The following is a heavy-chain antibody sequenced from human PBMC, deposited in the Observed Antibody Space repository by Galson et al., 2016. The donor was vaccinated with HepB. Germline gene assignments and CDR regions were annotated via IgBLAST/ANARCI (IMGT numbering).Heavy chain of an antibody. CDR2: ISGESTYI. CDR1: GFTFSSYN. V-gene: IGHV3-21*01. D-gene: IGHD3-10*01. CDR3: ASLVYDSGSGSH. Sequence: SLRLSCAAAGFTFSSYNMNWVRQAPGKGLEWVSSISGESTYIHYADSVKGRFTISRDNAKNSLYLQMNSLRAEDTAVYYCASLVYDSGSGSHWGQGTLVTVSS. J-gene: IGHJ4*02.